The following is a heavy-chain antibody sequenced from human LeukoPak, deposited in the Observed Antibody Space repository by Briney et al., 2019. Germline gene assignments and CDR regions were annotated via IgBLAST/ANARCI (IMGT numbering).Heavy chain of an antibody. CDR3: AKVHCISTNCNHIWTYFDY. Sequence: GASVKVSCKAAGYTFTSHGFIWLQQAPGQGLEWMGWITVNNGYTKYAQELQGRVTMTTDTSTSTAYMELRSLRSDDTAVYYCAKVHCISTNCNHIWTYFDYWGQGTLVTVSS. D-gene: IGHD2-2*01. CDR1: GYTFTSHG. J-gene: IGHJ4*02. CDR2: ITVNNGYT. V-gene: IGHV1-18*01.